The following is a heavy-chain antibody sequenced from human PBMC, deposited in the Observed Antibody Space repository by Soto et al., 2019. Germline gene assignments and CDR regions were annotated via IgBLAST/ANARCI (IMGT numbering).Heavy chain of an antibody. D-gene: IGHD2-8*01. Sequence: SETLSLTGTVSGGSISSGSYYWGWIRHPPGKGLEWIGSIYYSGSTYYNPSLKSRVTISVDTSKNQFSLKLSSVTAADTAVYYCARSVCTNGVCYLNYYYMDVWGKGTTVTVSS. V-gene: IGHV4-39*01. CDR1: GGSISSGSYY. CDR2: IYYSGST. CDR3: ARSVCTNGVCYLNYYYMDV. J-gene: IGHJ6*03.